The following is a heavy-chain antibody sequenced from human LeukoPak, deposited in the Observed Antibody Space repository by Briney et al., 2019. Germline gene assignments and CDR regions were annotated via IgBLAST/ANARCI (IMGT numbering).Heavy chain of an antibody. J-gene: IGHJ5*01. CDR3: ARGYSSGWYAF. V-gene: IGHV4-30-4*01. CDR1: GGSISSGDYS. D-gene: IGHD6-19*01. Sequence: SETLSLTCTVSGGSISSGDYSWSWIRQPPGKGLEWIGYIYYSGSTYYNPSLKSRVTISVDTSKNQFSLKLSSVTAADTAVYYCARGYSSGWYAFWGQGTLVTVSS. CDR2: IYYSGST.